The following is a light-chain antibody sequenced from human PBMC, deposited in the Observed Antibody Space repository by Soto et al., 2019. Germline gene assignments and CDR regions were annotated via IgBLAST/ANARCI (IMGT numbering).Light chain of an antibody. Sequence: DIQLTQSPSTLSASVGDRVTITCRASQSISSWLAWYQQKPVTASRLLLYKASNFEGGVPSRCSGSGTGTEFTLTLCILQADDSATYYCQQYNDNWTFGQGTKVDIK. CDR1: QSISSW. V-gene: IGKV1-5*03. CDR3: QQYNDNWT. J-gene: IGKJ1*01. CDR2: KAS.